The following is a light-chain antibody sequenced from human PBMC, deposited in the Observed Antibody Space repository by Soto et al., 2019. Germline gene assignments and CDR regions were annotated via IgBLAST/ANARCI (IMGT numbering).Light chain of an antibody. J-gene: IGLJ3*02. CDR3: AAWDDSLNSPV. CDR1: SSNIGSNS. Sequence: QSVLIQPPSASGTPGQRVTIACSGSSSNIGSNSVNWYQQLPGAAPKLLIYGNDRRPSGVPDRFSGSKSGTSASLAISGLQSADVADYSCAAWDDSLNSPVFGGGTKLTVL. V-gene: IGLV1-44*01. CDR2: GND.